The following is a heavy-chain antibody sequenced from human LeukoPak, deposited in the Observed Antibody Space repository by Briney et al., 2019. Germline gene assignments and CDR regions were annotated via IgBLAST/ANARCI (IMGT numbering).Heavy chain of an antibody. J-gene: IGHJ1*01. CDR3: ARSAVAATVSYFQH. CDR2: IYYSGST. V-gene: IGHV4-30-4*02. CDR1: GGSISSGDYY. D-gene: IGHD2-15*01. Sequence: SETLSLTCTVSGGSISSGDYYWSWIRQPPGKGLEWIGYIYYSGSTYYNPSLKSRVTISVDTSKNQFSLKLSSVTAADTAVYYCARSAVAATVSYFQHWGQGTLVTVSS.